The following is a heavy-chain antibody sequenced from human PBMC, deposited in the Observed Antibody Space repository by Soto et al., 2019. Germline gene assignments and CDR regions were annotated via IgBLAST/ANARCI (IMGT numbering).Heavy chain of an antibody. D-gene: IGHD6-13*01. J-gene: IGHJ4*02. Sequence: GGSLRLSCAASGFTFSSYAMSWVRQAPGKGLEWVSAISGSGGSTYYADSVKGRFTISRDNSKNTLYLQMNSLRAEDTAVYYCAKDGFSIAAAEYYFDYWGQGTLVTVSS. CDR2: ISGSGGST. V-gene: IGHV3-23*01. CDR1: GFTFSSYA. CDR3: AKDGFSIAAAEYYFDY.